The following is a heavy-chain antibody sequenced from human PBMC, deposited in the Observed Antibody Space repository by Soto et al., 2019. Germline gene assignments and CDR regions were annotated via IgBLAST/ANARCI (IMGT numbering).Heavy chain of an antibody. D-gene: IGHD3-10*01. CDR2: IIPILGTT. J-gene: IGHJ6*01. CDR3: ASVREVYYYNLNGDHVLDV. CDR1: GYTFTSYD. Sequence: SVKVSCKTSGYTFTSYDISWVRQAPGQGLEWMGRIIPILGTTRYAQKFQGRVTITAVASTSTAYMELISLRSEDTAVYYCASVREVYYYNLNGDHVLDVWGQ. V-gene: IGHV1-69*11.